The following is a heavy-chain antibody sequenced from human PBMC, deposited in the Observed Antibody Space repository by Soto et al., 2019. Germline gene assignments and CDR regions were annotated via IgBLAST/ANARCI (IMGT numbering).Heavy chain of an antibody. Sequence: GGSLRLSCAASGFTFSSYSMNWVRQAPGKGLEWVSSISSSSSYIYYADSVKGRFTISRDNAKNSLYLQMNSLRAEDTAVYYCARDLCSSTSCYVDYYYYMDVWGKGTTVTVSS. V-gene: IGHV3-21*01. CDR2: ISSSSSYI. CDR3: ARDLCSSTSCYVDYYYYMDV. J-gene: IGHJ6*03. CDR1: GFTFSSYS. D-gene: IGHD2-2*01.